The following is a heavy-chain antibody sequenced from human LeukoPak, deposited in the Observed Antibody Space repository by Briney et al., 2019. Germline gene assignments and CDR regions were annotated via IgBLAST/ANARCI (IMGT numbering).Heavy chain of an antibody. V-gene: IGHV3-21*01. CDR3: ARAGGYCSSTSCYLTAFDI. Sequence: GGSLRLSCASSGFTFSSYSMNWVRQAPGKGLEWVSSISSSSYIYYADSVKGRFTISRVNAKNSLYLQMNSLRAEDTAVYYCARAGGYCSSTSCYLTAFDIWGQGTMVTVSS. D-gene: IGHD2-2*01. CDR1: GFTFSSYS. CDR2: ISSSSYI. J-gene: IGHJ3*02.